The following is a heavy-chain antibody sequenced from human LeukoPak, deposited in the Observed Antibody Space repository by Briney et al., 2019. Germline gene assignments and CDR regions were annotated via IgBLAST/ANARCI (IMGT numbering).Heavy chain of an antibody. J-gene: IGHJ4*02. CDR2: INHSGST. V-gene: IGHV4-34*01. CDR3: ARGLMTTVTSFDH. Sequence: PSETLSLTCAVYGGSFSGYYWSWIRQPPGKGLEWIGEINHSGSTNYNPSLKSRVTISVDTSKNQFSLKLSSVTAADTAVYYCARGLMTTVTSFDHWGQGTLVTVSS. CDR1: GGSFSGYY. D-gene: IGHD4-17*01.